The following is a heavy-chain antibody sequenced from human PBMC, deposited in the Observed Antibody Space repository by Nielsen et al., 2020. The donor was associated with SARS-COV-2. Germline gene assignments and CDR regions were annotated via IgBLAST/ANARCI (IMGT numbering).Heavy chain of an antibody. J-gene: IGHJ4*02. Sequence: ASVKVSCKASGYTFTGYYMHWVRQAPGQGLEWMGRINPNSGGTNYAQTLQGRVTMSTDTSTSTAYMELRSLRSDDTAVYYCARGTTFGVVLIDYWGQGTLVTVSS. CDR1: GYTFTGYY. V-gene: IGHV1-2*06. CDR3: ARGTTFGVVLIDY. D-gene: IGHD3-3*01. CDR2: INPNSGGT.